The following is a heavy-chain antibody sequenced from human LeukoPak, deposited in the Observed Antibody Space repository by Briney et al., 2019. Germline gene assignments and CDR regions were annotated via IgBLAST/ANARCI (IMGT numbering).Heavy chain of an antibody. V-gene: IGHV3-33*01. CDR3: ARDYGDYDLLDYFDY. D-gene: IGHD4-17*01. Sequence: PGGSLRLSCAATGFTFSSYGMHWVRQAPGEGLEWVAFIWSDGSNKEYRDSVKGRFTISRDNSKNTLYLQMNSLRAEDTAVYYCARDYGDYDLLDYFDYWGQGTLVTVSS. J-gene: IGHJ4*02. CDR1: GFTFSSYG. CDR2: IWSDGSNK.